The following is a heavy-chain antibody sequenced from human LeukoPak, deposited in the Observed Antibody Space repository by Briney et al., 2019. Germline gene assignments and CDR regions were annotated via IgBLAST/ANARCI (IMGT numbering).Heavy chain of an antibody. CDR2: ISGSGGST. CDR3: ANDPLIAAAGWSDY. J-gene: IGHJ4*02. CDR1: GFTFSSYA. Sequence: GGSLRLSCAASGFTFSSYAMSWVRQAPGKGLEWVSAISGSGGSTYYADSVKGRFTISRDNSKNTLYLQMNSLRAEDTAVYYCANDPLIAAAGWSDYWGQGTLVTVSS. D-gene: IGHD6-13*01. V-gene: IGHV3-23*01.